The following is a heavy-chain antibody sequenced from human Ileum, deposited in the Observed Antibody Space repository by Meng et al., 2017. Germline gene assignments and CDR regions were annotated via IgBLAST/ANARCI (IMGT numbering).Heavy chain of an antibody. V-gene: IGHV1-2*02. CDR3: ARDDYDSSGYNWFDP. J-gene: IGHJ5*02. Sequence: ASVKVSCNASGYTFTGYYMHWVRQAPGQGLEWMGWINPNSGGTNYAQKFQGRVTMTRDTSISTAYMELSRLRSDDTAVYYCARDDYDSSGYNWFDPWGQGTLVTVSS. D-gene: IGHD3-22*01. CDR1: GYTFTGYY. CDR2: INPNSGGT.